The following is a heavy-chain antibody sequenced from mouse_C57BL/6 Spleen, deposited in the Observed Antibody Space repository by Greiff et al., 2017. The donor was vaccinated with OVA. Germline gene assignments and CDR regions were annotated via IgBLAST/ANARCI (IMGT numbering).Heavy chain of an antibody. D-gene: IGHD2-5*01. Sequence: QVQLQQSGAELVKPGASVKLSCKASGYTFTSYWMQWVKQRPGQGLEWIGEIDPSDSYTNYNQKFKGKATLTVDTSSSTAYMQLSSLTSEDSAVYYCARINYSNPYYFDYWGQGTTLTVSS. CDR3: ARINYSNPYYFDY. CDR2: IDPSDSYT. V-gene: IGHV1-50*01. CDR1: GYTFTSYW. J-gene: IGHJ2*01.